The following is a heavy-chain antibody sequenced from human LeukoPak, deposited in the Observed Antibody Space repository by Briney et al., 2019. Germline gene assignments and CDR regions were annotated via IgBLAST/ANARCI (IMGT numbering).Heavy chain of an antibody. CDR1: GFTFSSYA. V-gene: IGHV3-30-3*01. CDR3: ARDQWAY. D-gene: IGHD2-8*01. CDR2: ISYDGSNK. J-gene: IGHJ4*02. Sequence: GGSLRLSCAASGFTFSSYAMHWVRQAPGKGLEWVAVISYDGSNKYYADSVKGRFTVSRDNSKNTLYLQMNSLRAEDTAVYYCARDQWAYWGQGTLVTVSS.